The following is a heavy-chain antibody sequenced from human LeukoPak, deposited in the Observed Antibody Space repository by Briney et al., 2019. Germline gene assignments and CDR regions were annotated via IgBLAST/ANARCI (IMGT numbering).Heavy chain of an antibody. CDR2: INSSGGST. CDR1: GYTFTSYY. CDR3: ARGGVFGCGGDCFFDY. Sequence: GASVKVSCKASGYTFTSYYMHWVRQAPGQGLEWLGIINSSGGSTNYAQKFQGRVTMTRDTSTSTVYMELSSLRSEDTAVYYRARGGVFGCGGDCFFDYWGQGTLVTVSS. V-gene: IGHV1-46*01. D-gene: IGHD2-21*02. J-gene: IGHJ4*02.